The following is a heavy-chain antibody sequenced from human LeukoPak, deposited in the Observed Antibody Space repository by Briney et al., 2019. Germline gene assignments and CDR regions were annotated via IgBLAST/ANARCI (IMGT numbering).Heavy chain of an antibody. Sequence: SETLSLTCAVYGGSFSGYYWSWIRQPPGKGLEWIGEFNHSGSTNYNPSLKSRVTISVDTSKNQFSLKLSSVTAADTAVYYCAAGRYYYGSGSYLSYYYYGMDVWGQGTTVTVSS. J-gene: IGHJ6*02. V-gene: IGHV4-34*01. CDR3: AAGRYYYGSGSYLSYYYYGMDV. CDR2: FNHSGST. CDR1: GGSFSGYY. D-gene: IGHD3-10*01.